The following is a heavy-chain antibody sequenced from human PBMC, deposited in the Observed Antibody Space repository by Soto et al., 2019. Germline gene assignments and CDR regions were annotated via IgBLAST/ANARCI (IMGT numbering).Heavy chain of an antibody. J-gene: IGHJ6*02. Sequence: QLQLVESGGGLVKPGGSLRLSCAASGLTFSDSYMTWIRQAPGKGLEWASYISSSGSTIYYADSVKGRFTISRDNAKNSLYLQMNSLRAEDTAVYYCASLYYYGMDVWGQGTTVTVSS. CDR1: GLTFSDSY. V-gene: IGHV3-11*01. CDR2: ISSSGSTI. CDR3: ASLYYYGMDV.